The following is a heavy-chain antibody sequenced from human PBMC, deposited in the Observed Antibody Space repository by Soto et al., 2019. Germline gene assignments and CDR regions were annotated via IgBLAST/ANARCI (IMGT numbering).Heavy chain of an antibody. CDR3: ARILEYCSGGSCDF. CDR1: GYTFTTYA. Sequence: ASVKVSCKASGYTFTTYAIHWLRQAPGQRLEWMGWINAGNGNTKYSQKFQGRVTITRDTSASTAYMELSSLRSEDTAVYYCARILEYCSGGSCDFWGQGTLVTVSS. J-gene: IGHJ4*02. D-gene: IGHD2-15*01. CDR2: INAGNGNT. V-gene: IGHV1-3*01.